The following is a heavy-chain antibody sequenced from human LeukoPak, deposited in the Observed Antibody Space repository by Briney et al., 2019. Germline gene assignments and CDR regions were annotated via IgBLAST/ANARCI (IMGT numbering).Heavy chain of an antibody. V-gene: IGHV1-46*01. CDR1: GYTFTSSY. D-gene: IGHD2/OR15-2a*01. CDR3: AMPTNSATFDSYYYYMDV. Sequence: ASVKVSCKASGYTFTSSYMHWVRQAPGQGLEWMGIINPSGGATSYAQKFQGRATMTWDMSTRAVYMELSGLRSEDTAVYYCAMPTNSATFDSYYYYMDVWGKGTTVTVSS. J-gene: IGHJ6*03. CDR2: INPSGGAT.